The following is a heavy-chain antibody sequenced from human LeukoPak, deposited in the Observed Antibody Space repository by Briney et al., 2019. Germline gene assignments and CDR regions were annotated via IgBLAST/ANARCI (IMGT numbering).Heavy chain of an antibody. J-gene: IGHJ4*02. Sequence: SETLSLTCTVSSGSINSCYWSWIRQPPGKGLQWIGYIYSTGSANYDPSLKSRVTISVDMSRKQVSLKLTSVTAADTAVYFCARGGPNNIDYWGQGTLVTVSS. D-gene: IGHD1-14*01. CDR2: IYSTGSA. CDR1: SGSINSCY. V-gene: IGHV4-59*01. CDR3: ARGGPNNIDY.